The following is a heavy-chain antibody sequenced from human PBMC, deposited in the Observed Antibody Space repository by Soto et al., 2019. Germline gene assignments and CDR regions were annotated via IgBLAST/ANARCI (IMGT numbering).Heavy chain of an antibody. D-gene: IGHD1-26*01. Sequence: QLQLQESGSGLVKPSQTLSLTCAVSGGSISSGGYSWSWIRQPPGKGLEWIGYIYHSGSTYYYNPSLKSRVTISVDRSKNQFSLKRSSVTAADTAVYYCARGGSGISPALGYWGQGTLVTVSS. CDR3: ARGGSGISPALGY. V-gene: IGHV4-30-2*01. J-gene: IGHJ4*02. CDR2: IYHSGSTY. CDR1: GGSISSGGYS.